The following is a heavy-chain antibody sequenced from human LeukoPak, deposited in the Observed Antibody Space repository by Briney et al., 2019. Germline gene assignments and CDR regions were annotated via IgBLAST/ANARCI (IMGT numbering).Heavy chain of an antibody. CDR3: ARADCSSTSCYSWPANWFDP. J-gene: IGHJ5*02. CDR2: IIPIFGIA. D-gene: IGHD2-2*01. V-gene: IGHV1-69*04. Sequence: SVKVSCKASGGTFSSYAICWVRQAPGQGLEWMGRIIPIFGIANYAQKFQGRVTITADKSTSTAYMELSSLRSEDTAVYYCARADCSSTSCYSWPANWFDPWGQETLVTVSS. CDR1: GGTFSSYA.